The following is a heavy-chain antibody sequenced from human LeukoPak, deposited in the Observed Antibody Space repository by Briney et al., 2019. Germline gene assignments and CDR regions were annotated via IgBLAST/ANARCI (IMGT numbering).Heavy chain of an antibody. D-gene: IGHD4-11*01. CDR1: GYTFTSYY. J-gene: IGHJ4*02. CDR3: ARDSRGTVTFDY. V-gene: IGHV1-46*01. CDR2: INPSGGGT. Sequence: ASVKVSCKASGYTFTSYYMHWVRQAPGQGLEWMGIINPSGGGTSYAQKFQGRVTMTRDMSTSTVYMELSSLRSEDTAVYYCARDSRGTVTFDYWGQGTLVTVSS.